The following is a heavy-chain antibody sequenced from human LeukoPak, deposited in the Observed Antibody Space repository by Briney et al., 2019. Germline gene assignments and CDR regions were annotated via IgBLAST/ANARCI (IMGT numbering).Heavy chain of an antibody. D-gene: IGHD3-3*01. Sequence: SVKVSCKASGGTFSSYAISWVRQAPGQGLEWMGGIIPIFGTANYAQKFQGRVTITADESTSTAYMELSSLRSEDTAVYYCARGKDVLRFLEWSHYFDYWGQGTLSPSPQ. CDR1: GGTFSSYA. CDR3: ARGKDVLRFLEWSHYFDY. J-gene: IGHJ4*02. V-gene: IGHV1-69*01. CDR2: IIPIFGTA.